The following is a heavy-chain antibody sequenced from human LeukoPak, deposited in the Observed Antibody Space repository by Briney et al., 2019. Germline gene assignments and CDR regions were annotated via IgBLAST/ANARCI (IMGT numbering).Heavy chain of an antibody. V-gene: IGHV4-59*01. CDR2: IYYSGGS. Sequence: SETLSLTCTVSGVSISTYYRSWVGQPPGKGLEWIGYIYYSGGSNNNPSLKSRVTISVDTSKNQFSLKLSSVTAADTAVYYCARVGYSSSGHYYNDRGAFDYWGQGTLVTVSS. CDR1: GVSISTYY. CDR3: ARVGYSSSGHYYNDRGAFDY. D-gene: IGHD3-10*01. J-gene: IGHJ4*02.